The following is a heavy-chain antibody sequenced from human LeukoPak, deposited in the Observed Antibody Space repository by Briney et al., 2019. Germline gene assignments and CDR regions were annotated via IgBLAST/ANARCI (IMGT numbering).Heavy chain of an antibody. CDR3: ASAYYDILGGHFDY. CDR2: IYHSGST. Sequence: SETLSLTCTVSGYSISSGYYWGWIRQPPGKGLEWIGSIYHSGSTYYNPSLKSRVTISVDTSKNQFSLKVTSVTAADTAVYYCASAYYDILGGHFDYWGQGTLVTVSS. CDR1: GYSISSGYY. D-gene: IGHD3-9*01. J-gene: IGHJ4*02. V-gene: IGHV4-38-2*02.